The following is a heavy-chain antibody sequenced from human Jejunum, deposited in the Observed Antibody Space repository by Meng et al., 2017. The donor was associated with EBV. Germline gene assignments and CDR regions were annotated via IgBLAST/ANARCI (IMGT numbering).Heavy chain of an antibody. CDR1: GFSCSNAW. CDR2: IKSKINGGTT. V-gene: IGHV3-15*01. Sequence: QRVRSWVCLGERGGSLCLFWSVTGFSCSNAWMSWVRQAPGKGLEWVGRIKSKINGGTTDTAAPVKGRFTTSRDDSENTLYLQMNSLKTEDSAVYYCVTEPHFTHWGQGTLVTVSS. CDR3: VTEPHFTH. J-gene: IGHJ4*02. D-gene: IGHD2/OR15-2a*01.